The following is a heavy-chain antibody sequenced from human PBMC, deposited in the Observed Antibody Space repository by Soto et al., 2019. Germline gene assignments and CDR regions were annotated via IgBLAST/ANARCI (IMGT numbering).Heavy chain of an antibody. CDR1: GGSISSGGYY. V-gene: IGHV4-31*03. CDR3: ARDQERDHGWFDP. D-gene: IGHD1-1*01. Sequence: QVQLQESGPGLVKPSQTLSLTCTVSGGSISSGGYYWSWIRQHPGKGLEWIGYIYYSGSTYYNPSLKRRVXXSXDXSKNQFSLKLSSVTAADTAVYYCARDQERDHGWFDPWGQGTLVTVSS. J-gene: IGHJ5*02. CDR2: IYYSGST.